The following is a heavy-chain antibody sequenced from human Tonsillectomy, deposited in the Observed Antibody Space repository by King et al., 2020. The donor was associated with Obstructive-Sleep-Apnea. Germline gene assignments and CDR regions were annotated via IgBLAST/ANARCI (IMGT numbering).Heavy chain of an antibody. D-gene: IGHD3-22*01. J-gene: IGHJ4*02. CDR2: ITPIGGST. CDR1: GYTFTSDT. CDR3: ARDYYDSSGLDY. V-gene: IGHV1-46*01. Sequence: QLVQSGAEVKKPGASVKVSCKASGYTFTSDTMHWVRQSPGQGLEWMGIITPIGGSTTYAQKFQGRVTMTRDTSTSTVYMEMSSLRSEDTAVYYWARDYYDSSGLDYWGQGTLVTVSS.